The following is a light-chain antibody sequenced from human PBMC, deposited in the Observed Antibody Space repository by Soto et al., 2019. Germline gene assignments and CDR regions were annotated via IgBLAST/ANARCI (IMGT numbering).Light chain of an antibody. Sequence: DIQMTQSPSTLSASVGDRVTITCRASQTIDSWLAWYQQRPGKPPNLLIYKASTLASGVPSRFSGSGSGTEFTLTMNSLQPDDFATDYCQQYHIYSGTFGQGTKVEIK. J-gene: IGKJ1*01. V-gene: IGKV1-5*03. CDR1: QTIDSW. CDR2: KAS. CDR3: QQYHIYSGT.